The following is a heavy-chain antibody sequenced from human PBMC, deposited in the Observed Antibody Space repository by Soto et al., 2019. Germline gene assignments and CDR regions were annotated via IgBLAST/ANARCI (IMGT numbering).Heavy chain of an antibody. D-gene: IGHD1-1*01. J-gene: IGHJ5*02. CDR1: GYTFSNHY. Sequence: QVHLLQSGAEVKNPGASVKVSCKASGYTFSNHYMHWVRQAPGQGLEWMGVIDPSGGSTSYAQKFQGRVTMSRDTSTSTVYMELRSLKFEDTAVYCCTRAQLAGTWLDPWGQGSLVTVSS. V-gene: IGHV1-46*01. CDR3: TRAQLAGTWLDP. CDR2: IDPSGGST.